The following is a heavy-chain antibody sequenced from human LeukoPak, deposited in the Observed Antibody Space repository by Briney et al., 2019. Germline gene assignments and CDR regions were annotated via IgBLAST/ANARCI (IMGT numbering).Heavy chain of an antibody. D-gene: IGHD4-11*01. V-gene: IGHV1-2*06. CDR2: INPNSGGT. Sequence: ASVKVSCKASGYTFTGYYMHWVRQAPGQGLEWMGRINPNSGGTNYAQKFQGRVTTTRDTSISTAYMELSRLRSDDTAVYYCARDTVTTTTNFNWFDPWGQGTLVTVSS. J-gene: IGHJ5*02. CDR3: ARDTVTTTTNFNWFDP. CDR1: GYTFTGYY.